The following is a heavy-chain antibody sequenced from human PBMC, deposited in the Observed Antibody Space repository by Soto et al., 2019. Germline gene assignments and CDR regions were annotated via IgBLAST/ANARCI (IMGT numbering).Heavy chain of an antibody. V-gene: IGHV3-23*01. D-gene: IGHD3-22*01. CDR3: AKDYYDSRGYSLY. CDR1: GFTFTNYA. Sequence: WSLRLSCADSGFTFTNYAMSWVRQAPGKGLEWVSAISGGGGATYYADSVKGRFTISRDNSKSTLYLQMNSLRAEETAVYYCAKDYYDSRGYSLYWGQGTLLTVSS. J-gene: IGHJ4*02. CDR2: ISGGGGAT.